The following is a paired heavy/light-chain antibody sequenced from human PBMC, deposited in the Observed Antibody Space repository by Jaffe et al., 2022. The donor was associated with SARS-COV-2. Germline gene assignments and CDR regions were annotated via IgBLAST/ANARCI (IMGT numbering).Heavy chain of an antibody. CDR1: GGSISSSSYF. J-gene: IGHJ4*02. D-gene: IGHD6-19*01. V-gene: IGHV4-39*01. CDR2: IFYGGTT. CDR3: ASIIASGWYFYFDY. Sequence: QLQLQESGPGLVKPSETLSLTCTVSGGSISSSSYFWGWIRQPPGKGLEWIGNIFYGGTTYYNPSLKSRVSMSVDTSKNQFSLNLSSVTAADTAVYYCASIIASGWYFYFDYWGQGNLVTVSS.
Light chain of an antibody. J-gene: IGLJ3*02. V-gene: IGLV1-51*02. CDR2: ENN. CDR1: SSNIGNSY. CDR3: GTWDSSLSRGV. Sequence: QSVLTQPPSASAAPGQKVTISCSGSSSNIGNSYVSWYQQLPGTAPKLLIYENNKRPSGIPDRFSGSKSGTSATLGITGLQTGDEADYYCGTWDSSLSRGVFGGGTKLTVL.